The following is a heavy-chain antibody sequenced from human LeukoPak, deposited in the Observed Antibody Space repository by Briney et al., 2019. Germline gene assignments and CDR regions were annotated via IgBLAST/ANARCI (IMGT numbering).Heavy chain of an antibody. J-gene: IGHJ6*02. CDR1: GYTFTSYD. CDR2: MNPNSGNT. V-gene: IGHV1-8*01. CDR3: ARVTVDIVATTLRDYYYGMDV. Sequence: ASVKVFCKASGYTFTSYDINWVRQATGQGLEWMGWMNPNSGNTGYAQKFQGRVTMTRNTSISTAYMELSSLRSEDTAVYYCARVTVDIVATTLRDYYYGMDVWGQGTTVTVSS. D-gene: IGHD5-12*01.